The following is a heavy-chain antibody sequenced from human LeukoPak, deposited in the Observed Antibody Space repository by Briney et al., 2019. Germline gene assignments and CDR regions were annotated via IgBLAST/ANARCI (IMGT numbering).Heavy chain of an antibody. J-gene: IGHJ4*02. D-gene: IGHD1-26*01. V-gene: IGHV3-23*01. CDR1: GFTFSSYA. Sequence: GGSLRLSCAASGFTFSSYAMSWVRQAPGKGLEWVSAISGCGGSTHYADSVKGRFTISRDNSKNTLYLQMNSLRAEDTAVYYCAKGSEWELLESATDYWGQGTLVTVSS. CDR2: ISGCGGST. CDR3: AKGSEWELLESATDY.